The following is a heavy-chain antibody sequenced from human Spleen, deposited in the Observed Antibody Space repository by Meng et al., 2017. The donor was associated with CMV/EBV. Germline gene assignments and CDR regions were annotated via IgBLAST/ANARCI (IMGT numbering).Heavy chain of an antibody. V-gene: IGHV3-43D*03. CDR2: ISWDGGST. D-gene: IGHD1-26*01. J-gene: IGHJ4*02. CDR3: AKDRGSSGSWSSGYFDY. Sequence: GGSLRLSCAASGSTFDDYAMHWVRQAPGKGLEWVSLISWDGGSTYYADSVKGRFTISRDNSKNSLYLQMNSLRAEDTALYYCAKDRGSSGSWSSGYFDYWGQGTLVTVSS. CDR1: GSTFDDYA.